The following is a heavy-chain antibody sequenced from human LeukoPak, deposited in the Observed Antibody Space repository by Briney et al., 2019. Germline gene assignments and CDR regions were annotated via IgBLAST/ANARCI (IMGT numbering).Heavy chain of an antibody. CDR2: IYYSGST. J-gene: IGHJ3*02. V-gene: IGHV4-30-4*08. CDR1: GVSMSSGAFY. D-gene: IGHD4-17*01. Sequence: TSETLSLTCTVSGVSMSSGAFYWSWIRQHPGKGLEWIGDIYYSGSTYYNPSLKSRVTISVDRSKNQFSLKLTSVTAADTAVYYCARAFPFGDYGDPDAFDIWGQGTMATVSS. CDR3: ARAFPFGDYGDPDAFDI.